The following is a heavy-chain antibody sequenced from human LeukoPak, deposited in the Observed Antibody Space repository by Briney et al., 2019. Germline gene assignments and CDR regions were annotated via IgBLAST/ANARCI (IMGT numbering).Heavy chain of an antibody. CDR3: ARGPYSSGWYRAFDI. Sequence: SETLSPTCTVSGGSISSSSYYWGWIRQPPGKGLEWIGEINHSGSTNYNPSLKSRVTISVDTSKNQFSLKLSSVTAADTAVHYCARGPYSSGWYRAFDIWGQGTMVTVSS. J-gene: IGHJ3*02. CDR1: GGSISSSSYY. V-gene: IGHV4-39*07. D-gene: IGHD6-19*01. CDR2: INHSGST.